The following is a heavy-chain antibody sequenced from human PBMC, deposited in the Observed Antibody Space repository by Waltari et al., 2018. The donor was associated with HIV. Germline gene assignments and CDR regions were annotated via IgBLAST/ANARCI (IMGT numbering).Heavy chain of an antibody. D-gene: IGHD3-22*01. J-gene: IGHJ4*02. CDR3: AKSSTVGYHDSSGSGGGFDC. CDR1: GFTFHSYG. CDR2: ISYDGSNK. V-gene: IGHV3-30*18. Sequence: QVQLVESGGGVVQSGRSLRLSCGALGFTFHSYGMDWVREVPGKGLEWVASISYDGSNKYYADSVKGRFTVSRDNLKNSLSLQMNRLRPEDTALYFCAKSSTVGYHDSSGSGGGFDCWGRGALVTVSP.